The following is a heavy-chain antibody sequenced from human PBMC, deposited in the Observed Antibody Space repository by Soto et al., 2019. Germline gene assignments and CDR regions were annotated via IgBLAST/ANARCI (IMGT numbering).Heavy chain of an antibody. Sequence: QVQLQQWGAGLLKPSETLSLTCAVYGGSFSGYYWSWIRQPPGKGLEWIGEINHSGSTNYHPSRKSRVTISVDTSKNQFSLKLSSVTAADTAVYYCASASNYLYYYDGMDVWGKGTTVTVSS. J-gene: IGHJ6*04. CDR1: GGSFSGYY. V-gene: IGHV4-34*01. CDR2: INHSGST. CDR3: ASASNYLYYYDGMDV. D-gene: IGHD4-4*01.